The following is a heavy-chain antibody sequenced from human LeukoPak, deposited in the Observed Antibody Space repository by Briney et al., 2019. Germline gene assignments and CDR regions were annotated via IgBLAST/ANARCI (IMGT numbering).Heavy chain of an antibody. D-gene: IGHD1-7*01. CDR2: INYSGST. Sequence: SQTLSLTCTVSGGSISSYYWSWIRQPPGKGLEWIGYINYSGSTNYNPSLKSRVTISVDRSKNQFSLKLSSVTAADTAVYYCARDWYNWNFHAFDIWGQGTMVTVSS. J-gene: IGHJ3*02. V-gene: IGHV4-59*12. CDR3: ARDWYNWNFHAFDI. CDR1: GGSISSYY.